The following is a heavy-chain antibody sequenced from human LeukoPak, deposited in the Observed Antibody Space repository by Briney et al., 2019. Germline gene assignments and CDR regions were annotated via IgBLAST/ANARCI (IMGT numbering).Heavy chain of an antibody. CDR3: ARDSDYDFWSGTFDY. CDR2: ISAYNGNT. CDR1: GYTFTSYG. J-gene: IGHJ4*02. V-gene: IGHV1-18*01. D-gene: IGHD3-3*01. Sequence: ASVKVSCKASGYTFTSYGISWVRQAPGQGLEWMGWISAYNGNTNYAQKLQGRVTMTTDTSTSTAYMELRSLRSDDTAVYYCARDSDYDFWSGTFDYWGQGTLVTVSS.